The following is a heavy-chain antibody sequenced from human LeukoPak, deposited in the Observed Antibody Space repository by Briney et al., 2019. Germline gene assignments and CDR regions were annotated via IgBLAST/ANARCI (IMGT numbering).Heavy chain of an antibody. D-gene: IGHD3-22*01. CDR2: INPNSGGT. Sequence: GASVKVSCKASGYTFTCYYMHWVRQAPGQGLEWMGWINPNSGGTNYAQKFQGRVTMTRDTSISTAYMELSRLRSDDTAVYYCAGENQENYYDSSGYYSYWGQGTLVTVSS. CDR3: AGENQENYYDSSGYYSY. V-gene: IGHV1-2*02. J-gene: IGHJ4*02. CDR1: GYTFTCYY.